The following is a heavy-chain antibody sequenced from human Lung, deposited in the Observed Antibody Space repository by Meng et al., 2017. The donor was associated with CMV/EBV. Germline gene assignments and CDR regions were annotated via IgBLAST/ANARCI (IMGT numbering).Heavy chain of an antibody. J-gene: IGHJ6*02. Sequence: SCKGSGYTFTDYWVGWVRQIPGKGLEWVCIIYPGDSDTRYSPSFQGQVTISTDKSIKTTYLQWSSLKSSDTAMYFCARLGAPAGQKVIRPSSYSYYGLDVWGQGATVTVSS. CDR3: ARLGAPAGQKVIRPSSYSYYGLDV. CDR2: IYPGDSDT. D-gene: IGHD6-13*01. CDR1: GYTFTDYW. V-gene: IGHV5-51*01.